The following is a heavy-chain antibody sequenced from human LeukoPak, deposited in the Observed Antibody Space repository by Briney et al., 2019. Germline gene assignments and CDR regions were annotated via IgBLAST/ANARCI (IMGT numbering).Heavy chain of an antibody. Sequence: SETLSLTCTVSGGSISSSSYYWGWIRQPPGKGLEWIGSIYYSGSTYYNSSLESRVTISVDTSKNQFSLKLSSVTAADTAVYYCARVGRITIFGVVRTWFDYWGQGTLVTVSS. CDR1: GGSISSSSYY. CDR3: ARVGRITIFGVVRTWFDY. D-gene: IGHD3-3*01. J-gene: IGHJ4*02. CDR2: IYYSGST. V-gene: IGHV4-39*07.